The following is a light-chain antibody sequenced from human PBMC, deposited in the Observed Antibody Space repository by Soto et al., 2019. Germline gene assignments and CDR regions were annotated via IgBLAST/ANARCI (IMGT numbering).Light chain of an antibody. V-gene: IGKV3-20*01. CDR2: GAS. CDR1: QSVTSNY. CDR3: QQYGSFPWT. Sequence: IGLTQSPGSLSLSPGERATLSCRSSQSVTSNYFAWYQQKPGQAPRLLIYGASSRATGIADRFSGSGSGTDFTLTISRLEPEDFAVYYCQQYGSFPWTFGQGTKVDIK. J-gene: IGKJ1*01.